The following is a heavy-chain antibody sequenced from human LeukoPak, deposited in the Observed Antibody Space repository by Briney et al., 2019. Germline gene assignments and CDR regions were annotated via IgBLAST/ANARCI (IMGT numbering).Heavy chain of an antibody. D-gene: IGHD6-13*01. J-gene: IGHJ4*02. CDR2: ITATSSST. Sequence: GGSLRLSCAASGFTFSSYGMSWVRQAPGKGLEWVSAITATSSSTHDADSVQGRFTISRDNSKNTLYLQMNSLRAEDTAVYYCARAGRVAAAGTGFDYWGQGTLVTVSS. CDR1: GFTFSSYG. V-gene: IGHV3-23*01. CDR3: ARAGRVAAAGTGFDY.